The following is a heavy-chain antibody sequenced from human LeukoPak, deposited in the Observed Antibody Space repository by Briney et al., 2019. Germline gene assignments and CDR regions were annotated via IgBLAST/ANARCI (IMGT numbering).Heavy chain of an antibody. CDR3: ARTYYDILTGIRDFDY. CDR2: TRNKARSYTT. Sequence: GGSLRLSCAGSGFPFSDHYMDWVRQAPGKGLEWVGRTRNKARSYTTDYAASVRGRFTISRDASKNSVYLQMNSLKTEDTAVYYCARTYYDILTGIRDFDYWGQGTLVTVSS. CDR1: GFPFSDHY. J-gene: IGHJ4*02. V-gene: IGHV3-72*01. D-gene: IGHD3-9*01.